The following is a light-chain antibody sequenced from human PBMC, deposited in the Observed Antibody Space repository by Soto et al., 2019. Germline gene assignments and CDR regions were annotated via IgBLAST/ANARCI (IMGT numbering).Light chain of an antibody. CDR1: QSVSTN. CDR2: GAS. CDR3: QQYSHWPT. V-gene: IGKV3-15*01. J-gene: IGKJ1*01. Sequence: EIVMTQSPATLSVSPGERATLSCRASQSVSTNLAWYQQKPGQAPRLLIYGASTRATGFPDRFSGSGSGTEFIFTISSLQSEDFAVYYCQQYSHWPTFGQGTKVEIK.